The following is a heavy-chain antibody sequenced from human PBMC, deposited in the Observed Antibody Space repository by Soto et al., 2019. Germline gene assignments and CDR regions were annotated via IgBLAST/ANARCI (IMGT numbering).Heavy chain of an antibody. CDR3: ARAGYCSGGTCFHGNCDY. V-gene: IGHV1-46*01. D-gene: IGHD2-15*01. CDR2: INPNGGST. Sequence: QVQLVQSGAEVKRPGASVKVSCKASGYTFTTYYMHWVRQAPGQGLEWLGIINPNGGSTTYAQKFQGRVTMTRDTSTSTVYFELRSLRSEDTAVYYCARAGYCSGGTCFHGNCDYWGQGTLVTVSA. J-gene: IGHJ4*02. CDR1: GYTFTTYY.